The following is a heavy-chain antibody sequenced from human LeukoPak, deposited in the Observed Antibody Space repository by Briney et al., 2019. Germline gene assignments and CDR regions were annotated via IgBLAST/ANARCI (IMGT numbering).Heavy chain of an antibody. Sequence: GGSLRLSRTASGFTFSDCDMNWFRQAPGKGLEWVASISYRSSHIYYADSAEGRFTISRDNAKNSLYLQMNNLRAEDTAVYYCGRAFWGQGTLVTVSS. CDR1: GFTFSDCD. V-gene: IGHV3-21*06. CDR3: GRAF. J-gene: IGHJ4*02. CDR2: ISYRSSHI.